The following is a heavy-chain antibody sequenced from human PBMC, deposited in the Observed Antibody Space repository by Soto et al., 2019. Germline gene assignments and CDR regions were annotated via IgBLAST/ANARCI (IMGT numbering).Heavy chain of an antibody. J-gene: IGHJ4*02. Sequence: GASVKVSCKASGYTFTSYGISWVRQAPGQGLEWMGWISAYNGNTNYAQKLQGRVTMTTDTSTSTAYMELRSLRSDDTAVYYCARDLGRYFDWTDYQGVFGYWGQGTLVTVSS. V-gene: IGHV1-18*01. CDR3: ARDLGRYFDWTDYQGVFGY. CDR2: ISAYNGNT. CDR1: GYTFTSYG. D-gene: IGHD3-9*01.